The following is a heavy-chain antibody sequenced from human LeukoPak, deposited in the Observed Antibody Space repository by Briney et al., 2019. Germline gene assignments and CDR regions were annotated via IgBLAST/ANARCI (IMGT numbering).Heavy chain of an antibody. CDR2: IKQDESEK. D-gene: IGHD2-15*01. J-gene: IGHJ4*02. Sequence: GGSLRLSCVASGFSFSDYWLSWVRQTPGKGLEWVANIKQDESEKNYVDSVKGRFTISRDNAKRSLYLQMDSLRAEDTAVYYCARDSVDSSFDYWGQGTLVTVSS. CDR3: ARDSVDSSFDY. CDR1: GFSFSDYW. V-gene: IGHV3-7*01.